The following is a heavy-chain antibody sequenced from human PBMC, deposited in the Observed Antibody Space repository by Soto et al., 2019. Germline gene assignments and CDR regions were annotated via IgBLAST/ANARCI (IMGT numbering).Heavy chain of an antibody. CDR3: AKDLYYYYYGMDV. CDR2: ISGSGGST. V-gene: IGHV3-23*01. CDR1: GFTFSSYA. J-gene: IGHJ6*02. Sequence: PGGSLRLSCAASGFTFSSYAMSWVRQAPGKGLEWVSAISGSGGSTYYADSVKGRFTISRDNSKNTLYLQMNSLRAEDMAVYYCAKDLYYYYYGMDVWGQGTTVTVSS.